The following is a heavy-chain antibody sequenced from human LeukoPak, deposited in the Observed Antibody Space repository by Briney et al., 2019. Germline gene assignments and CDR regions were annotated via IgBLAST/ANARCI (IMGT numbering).Heavy chain of an antibody. CDR1: GYSFTSYW. CDR3: ARHRITIFGVVPYYYMDV. J-gene: IGHJ6*03. D-gene: IGHD3-3*01. CDR2: IYPGDSDT. Sequence: GESLKISCKGSGYSFTSYWIGWVRQMPGKGLEWMRIIYPGDSDTRYSPSFQGQVTISADKSISTAYLQWSSLKASDTAMYYCARHRITIFGVVPYYYMDVWGKGTTVTVSS. V-gene: IGHV5-51*01.